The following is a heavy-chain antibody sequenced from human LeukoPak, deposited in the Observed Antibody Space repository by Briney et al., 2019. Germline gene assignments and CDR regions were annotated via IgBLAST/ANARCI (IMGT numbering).Heavy chain of an antibody. V-gene: IGHV3-64D*06. CDR1: GFTFSSYA. CDR2: ISSNGGST. D-gene: IGHD5-18*01. CDR3: VKDLMSGYSYGYEAAFDI. J-gene: IGHJ3*02. Sequence: GGSLRLSCSASGFTFSSYAMHWVHQAPGKGLEYVSAISSNGGSTYYADSVKGRFTISRDNSKNTLYLQMSSLRAEDTAVYYCVKDLMSGYSYGYEAAFDIWGQGTMVTVSS.